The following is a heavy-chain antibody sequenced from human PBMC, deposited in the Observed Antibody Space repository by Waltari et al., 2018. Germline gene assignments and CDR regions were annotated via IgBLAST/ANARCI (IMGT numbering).Heavy chain of an antibody. J-gene: IGHJ4*02. CDR3: ARHDSYYDILTGYYNPYFDY. CDR2: IYHSGST. D-gene: IGHD3-9*01. CDR1: GYSISSGYY. Sequence: QVQLQESGPGLVKPPETLSLTCAVSGYSISSGYYWGWIRQPPGKGLEWIGSIYHSGSTYYNPSLKSRVTISVDTSKNQFSLKLSSVTAADTAVYYCARHDSYYDILTGYYNPYFDYWGQGTLVTVSS. V-gene: IGHV4-38-2*01.